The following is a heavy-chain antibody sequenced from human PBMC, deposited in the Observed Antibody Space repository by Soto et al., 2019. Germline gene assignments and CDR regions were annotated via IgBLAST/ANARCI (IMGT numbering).Heavy chain of an antibody. CDR2: ISGSGAYT. V-gene: IGHV3-11*05. D-gene: IGHD5-18*01. J-gene: IGHJ4*02. CDR3: ARDYSNKGFDY. Sequence: QVQLVESGGGLVKPGGSLTLSYTASGFALVDYMSWIRQAPGKGLESVSYISGSGAYTTYADSVRGRFTISRDNAKNSLYLQMNNLRAEDTAVYYCARDYSNKGFDYWGQGTLVTVSS. CDR1: GFALVDY.